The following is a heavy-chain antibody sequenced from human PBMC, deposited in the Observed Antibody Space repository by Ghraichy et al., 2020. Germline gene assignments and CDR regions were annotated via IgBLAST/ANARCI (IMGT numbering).Heavy chain of an antibody. V-gene: IGHV4-39*01. Sequence: SETLSLTCTVSGGSISSSSYYWGWIRQPPGKELEWIGSIYYSGSTYYNPSLKSRVTISVDTSKNQFPLKLSSVTAADTAVYYCARHIYGSGSNAPFDYWGQGTLVTVSS. D-gene: IGHD3-10*01. CDR2: IYYSGST. CDR3: ARHIYGSGSNAPFDY. CDR1: GGSISSSSYY. J-gene: IGHJ4*02.